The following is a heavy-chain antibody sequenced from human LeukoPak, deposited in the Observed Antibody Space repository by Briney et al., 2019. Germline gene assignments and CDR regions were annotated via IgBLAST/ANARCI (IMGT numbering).Heavy chain of an antibody. CDR1: GDSISSADYY. CDR3: ARIRRPHWYLDL. J-gene: IGHJ2*01. D-gene: IGHD3-3*01. Sequence: PSQTLSLTCTVSGDSISSADYYWTWIRQPPGKGLELVGFIYYSGSTKYNPSLKSRVTISAATSKTQFSLRLSYATAADTAVYYCARIRRPHWYLDLWAEAPWSLSPQ. CDR2: IYYSGST. V-gene: IGHV4-30-4*08.